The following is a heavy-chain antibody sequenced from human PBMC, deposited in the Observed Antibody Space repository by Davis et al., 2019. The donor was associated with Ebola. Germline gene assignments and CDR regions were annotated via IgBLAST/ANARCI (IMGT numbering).Heavy chain of an antibody. Sequence: SVKVSCKASGGTFSSYAISWVRQAPGHGLEWMGGIIPIFGTANYAQKFQGRVTMTRENSMSTAYMELRSLRSEDTAVYFCARGGVAYSDLDYWGQGTLVTVSS. V-gene: IGHV1-69*05. J-gene: IGHJ4*02. CDR2: IIPIFGTA. D-gene: IGHD2-21*01. CDR3: ARGGVAYSDLDY. CDR1: GGTFSSYA.